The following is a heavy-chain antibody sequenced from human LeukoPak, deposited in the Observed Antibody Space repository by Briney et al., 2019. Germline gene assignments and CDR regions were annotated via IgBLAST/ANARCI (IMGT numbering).Heavy chain of an antibody. D-gene: IGHD3-16*02. CDR3: ARDSYDYVWGSYRRFDY. CDR2: ISSSSSYI. Sequence: GGSLRLSCAASGFTFSSYSMNWVRQAPGKGLEWVSSISSSSSYIYYADSVKGRFTIPRDNAKNSLYLQMNSLRAEDTAVYYCARDSYDYVWGSYRRFDYWGQGTLVTVSP. V-gene: IGHV3-21*01. CDR1: GFTFSSYS. J-gene: IGHJ4*02.